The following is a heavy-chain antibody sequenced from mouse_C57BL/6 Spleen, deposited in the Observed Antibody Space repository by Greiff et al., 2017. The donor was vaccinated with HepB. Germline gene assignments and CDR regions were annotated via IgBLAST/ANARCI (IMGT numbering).Heavy chain of an antibody. D-gene: IGHD1-1*01. V-gene: IGHV3-6*01. CDR1: GYSITSGYY. Sequence: EVQRVDSGPGLVKPSQSLSLTCSVTGYSITSGYYWNWIRQFPGNKLEWMGYISYDGSNNYNPSLKNRISITRDTSKNQFFLKLNSVTTEDTATYYCARDKTTDWYFDVWGTGATVTVSS. J-gene: IGHJ1*03. CDR3: ARDKTTDWYFDV. CDR2: ISYDGSN.